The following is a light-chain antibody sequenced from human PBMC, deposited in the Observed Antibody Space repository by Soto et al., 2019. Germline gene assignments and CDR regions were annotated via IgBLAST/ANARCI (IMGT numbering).Light chain of an antibody. CDR3: SSYAGNNVL. V-gene: IGLV2-8*01. CDR2: EVN. CDR1: SSDVGAYGY. Sequence: QPVLTQPPSASGSPGQSVTISCTGTSSDVGAYGYVSWYQQHPGKAPKLIIYEVNKRPSGVPDRFSGSKSGNTASLTVSGLQPEDEADYYCSSYAGNNVLFGGGTKLTVL. J-gene: IGLJ2*01.